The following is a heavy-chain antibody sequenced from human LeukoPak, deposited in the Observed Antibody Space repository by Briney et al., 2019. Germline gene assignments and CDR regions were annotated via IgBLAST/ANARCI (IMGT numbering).Heavy chain of an antibody. CDR1: GFNFSNYW. V-gene: IGHV3-74*03. CDR2: INSDGSTT. J-gene: IGHJ3*02. Sequence: PGGSLRLSCAASGFNFSNYWMCWVRQAPGKGLVCVSRINSDGSTTTYADSVKGRFTISRDNAKNTLYLQMNSLRAEDSALYYCARIRESLGLGAFDIWGQGTMVTVSS. CDR3: ARIRESLGLGAFDI. D-gene: IGHD7-27*01.